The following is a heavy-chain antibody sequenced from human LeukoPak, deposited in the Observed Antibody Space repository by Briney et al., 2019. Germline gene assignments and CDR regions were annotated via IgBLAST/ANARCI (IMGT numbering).Heavy chain of an antibody. Sequence: GGSLRLSCEASGFTLSNRWMTWVRQAPGKGLEWVATIKQGGGEKFYVDSVRGRFTISEDSAKNSLYLQMNSLRAEDTAVYYCAREGMATISSGLVNYYYYYYMDVWGKGTTVTVSS. J-gene: IGHJ6*03. V-gene: IGHV3-7*01. CDR2: IKQGGGEK. CDR1: GFTLSNRW. CDR3: AREGMATISSGLVNYYYYYYMDV. D-gene: IGHD5-24*01.